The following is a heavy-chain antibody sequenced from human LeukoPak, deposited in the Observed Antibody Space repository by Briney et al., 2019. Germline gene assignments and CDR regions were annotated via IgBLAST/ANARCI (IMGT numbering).Heavy chain of an antibody. D-gene: IGHD3-3*01. CDR3: ARDQGDFWSGYYPALYYYYYYMDV. CDR2: INPNSGGT. CDR1: GYTFTGYY. Sequence: ASVKVSCKASGYTFTGYYMHWVRQAPGQGLEWMGWINPNSGGTNYAQKFQGRVTMTRDTSISTAYVELSRLRSDDTAVYYCARDQGDFWSGYYPALYYYYYYMDVWGKGTTVTVSS. J-gene: IGHJ6*03. V-gene: IGHV1-2*02.